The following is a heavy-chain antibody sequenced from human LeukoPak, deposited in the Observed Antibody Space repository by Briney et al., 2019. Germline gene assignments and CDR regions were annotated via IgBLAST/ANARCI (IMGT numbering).Heavy chain of an antibody. Sequence: GASVKVSCKASGYTFTSYDINWVRQATGQGLEWMGWMNPNSGNTGYAQKFQGRVNMTRNTSISTAYMELSSLESEDTAVYYCARRRSGSSGPPSDHWGQGTLVTASS. V-gene: IGHV1-8*01. D-gene: IGHD6-6*01. CDR3: ARRRSGSSGPPSDH. CDR2: MNPNSGNT. J-gene: IGHJ4*02. CDR1: GYTFTSYD.